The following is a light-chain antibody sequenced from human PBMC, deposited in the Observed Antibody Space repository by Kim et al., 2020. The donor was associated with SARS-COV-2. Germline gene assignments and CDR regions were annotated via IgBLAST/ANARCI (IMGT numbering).Light chain of an antibody. J-gene: IGKJ2*01. Sequence: LSPGESATLACRASESINSRYLAWYQQKPGQAPRLLIYAASGRATGISDRFSGSGSGTDFTLTISRLEPEDIAVYYCQQYGTSLYTFGQGTNLEI. CDR2: AAS. CDR3: QQYGTSLYT. V-gene: IGKV3-20*01. CDR1: ESINSRY.